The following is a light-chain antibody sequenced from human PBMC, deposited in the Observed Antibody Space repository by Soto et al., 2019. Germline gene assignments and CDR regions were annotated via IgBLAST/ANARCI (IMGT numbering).Light chain of an antibody. CDR3: QQYGSSRGFT. CDR2: GAS. Sequence: EIVLTQSPGTLSLSPGERATLSCRASQSVSSSYLAWYQQKPGPAPRLLIYGASGRATGIPDRFSGSGSGTAFTLTISRLEPEDFAVYYCQQYGSSRGFTFGPGTKVDIK. V-gene: IGKV3-20*01. CDR1: QSVSSSY. J-gene: IGKJ3*01.